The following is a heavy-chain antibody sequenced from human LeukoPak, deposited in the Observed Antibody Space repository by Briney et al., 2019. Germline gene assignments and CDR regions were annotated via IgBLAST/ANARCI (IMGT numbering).Heavy chain of an antibody. V-gene: IGHV4-30-4*08. CDR2: IYYSGST. CDR1: GDSINSGDYY. CDR3: ARLTGL. J-gene: IGHJ4*02. D-gene: IGHD1-20*01. Sequence: SQTLSLTCTVSGDSINSGDYYWIWIPQPPGKGLEWIGYIYYSGSTSYNPSLKSRVTMSVDTSKNQFSLKLSSVTAADTAVYYCARLTGLWGQGTLVTVSS.